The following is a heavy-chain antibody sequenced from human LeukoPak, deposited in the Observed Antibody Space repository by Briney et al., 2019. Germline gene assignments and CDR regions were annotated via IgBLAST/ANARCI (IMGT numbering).Heavy chain of an antibody. CDR3: ARAHIVVVIANPDGAFDI. D-gene: IGHD2-21*01. CDR1: GYTFTGYY. J-gene: IGHJ3*02. Sequence: ASVKVSCKASGYTFTGYYMHWVRQAPGQGLEWMRWINPNSGGTNYAQKFQGRVTMTRDTSISTAYMELSRLRSDDTAVYYCARAHIVVVIANPDGAFDIWGQGTMVTVSS. V-gene: IGHV1-2*02. CDR2: INPNSGGT.